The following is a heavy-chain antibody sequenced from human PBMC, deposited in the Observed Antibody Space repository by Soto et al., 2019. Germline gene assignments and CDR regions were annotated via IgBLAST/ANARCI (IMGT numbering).Heavy chain of an antibody. V-gene: IGHV4-39*01. CDR3: RRSSRYSTDV. Sequence: QLQLQESGPGLVKPSETLSLTCTVSGGSISSSSYWGWIRQPPGKGLEWIGSIYSIGSTYDNPSLKSRVTISVDTSKTQFSLKLSSVTAADTAVYYCRRSSRYSTDVWGQGTTVTVSS. J-gene: IGHJ6*02. CDR2: IYSIGST. D-gene: IGHD6-13*01. CDR1: GGSISSSSY.